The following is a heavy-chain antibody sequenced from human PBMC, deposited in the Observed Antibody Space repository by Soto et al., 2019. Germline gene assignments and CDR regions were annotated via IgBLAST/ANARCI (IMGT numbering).Heavy chain of an antibody. J-gene: IGHJ4*02. D-gene: IGHD6-13*01. V-gene: IGHV3-30*18. CDR2: ISYDGSNK. CDR1: GFTFSSYG. Sequence: QVQLVESGGGVVQPGRSLRLSCAASGFTFSSYGMHWVRQAPGKGLEWVAVISYDGSNKYYADSVKGRFTISRDNSKNTLYLQMNRLRAEDTAVYYCAKDVAAAGTEFYWGQGTLVTVSS. CDR3: AKDVAAAGTEFY.